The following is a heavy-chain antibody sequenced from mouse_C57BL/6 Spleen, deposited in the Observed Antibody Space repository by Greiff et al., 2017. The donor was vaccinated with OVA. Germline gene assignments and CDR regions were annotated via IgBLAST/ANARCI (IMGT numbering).Heavy chain of an antibody. J-gene: IGHJ3*01. CDR2: IYWDDDK. CDR1: GFSLSTSGMG. V-gene: IGHV8-12*01. CDR3: ARRGELFAY. Sequence: QVTLKVCGPGILQSSQTLSLTCSFSGFSLSTSGMGVSWIRQPSGKGLEWLAHIYWDDDKRYNPSLKSRLTISKDTSRNQVFLKITSVDTADTATYYCARRGELFAYWGQGTLVTVSA.